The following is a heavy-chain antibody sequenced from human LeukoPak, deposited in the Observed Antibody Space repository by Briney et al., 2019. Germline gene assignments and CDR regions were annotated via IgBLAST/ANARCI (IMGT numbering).Heavy chain of an antibody. CDR1: GFTFSSYA. V-gene: IGHV3-7*01. D-gene: IGHD6-19*01. CDR2: IQHDGSEQ. CDR3: ATPARGGSALP. J-gene: IGHJ5*02. Sequence: GGSLRLSCAASGFTFSSYAMSWVRQAPGKGLEWVANIQHDGSEQYYVDSVKGRFTISRDNTKKSLFLQINSLRAEDTAVYYCATPARGGSALPWGQGTLVTVSS.